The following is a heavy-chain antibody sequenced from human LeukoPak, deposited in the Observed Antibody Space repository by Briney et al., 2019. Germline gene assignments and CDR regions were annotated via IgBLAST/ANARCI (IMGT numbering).Heavy chain of an antibody. J-gene: IGHJ5*02. CDR2: ISGSGGST. CDR1: GFTFSSYA. V-gene: IGHV3-23*01. Sequence: GGSLRLSCAASGFTFSSYAMSWVRQAPGKGLEWVSAISGSGGSTYYADSVKGRFTISRDNSTNTLYLQMNSLRAEDTAVYYCAKFAIVVVPAANYWFDPRGQGTLVTVSS. CDR3: AKFAIVVVPAANYWFDP. D-gene: IGHD2-2*01.